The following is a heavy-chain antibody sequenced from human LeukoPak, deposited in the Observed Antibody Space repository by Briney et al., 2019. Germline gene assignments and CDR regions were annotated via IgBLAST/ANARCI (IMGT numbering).Heavy chain of an antibody. Sequence: PSETLSLTCTVSSGSISSYYWSWIRQPPGKGLEWIGYIYYSGSTNYNPSLKSRVTISVDTSKNQFSLKLSSVTAADTAVYYCASKGDGYCRSTNCQGAFDLWGQGTMVSVSS. V-gene: IGHV4-59*01. CDR3: ASKGDGYCRSTNCQGAFDL. CDR2: IYYSGST. CDR1: SGSISSYY. J-gene: IGHJ3*01. D-gene: IGHD2-2*01.